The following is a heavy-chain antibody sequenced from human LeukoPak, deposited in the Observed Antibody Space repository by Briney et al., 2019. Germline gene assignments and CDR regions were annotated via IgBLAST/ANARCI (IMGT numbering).Heavy chain of an antibody. CDR2: ITSTGGTT. CDR1: GFIFSTYG. J-gene: IGHJ4*02. Sequence: PGGSLRLSCAASGFIFSTYGMSWVRQVPGKGLEWLSAITSTGGTTYYADSVRGRFTISRDNSKNTVYLQVNSLRAEDTAIFYCAMTAAGKIDNWGQGTLVTVSS. V-gene: IGHV3-23*01. CDR3: AMTAAGKIDN. D-gene: IGHD6-13*01.